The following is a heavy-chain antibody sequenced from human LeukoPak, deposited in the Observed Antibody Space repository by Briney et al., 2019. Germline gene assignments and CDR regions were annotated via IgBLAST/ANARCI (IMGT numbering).Heavy chain of an antibody. D-gene: IGHD4-17*01. CDR3: ARGSYGGGYGDYMDYFDY. CDR2: ISSSSSYI. CDR1: GFTFSSYS. J-gene: IGHJ4*02. V-gene: IGHV3-21*01. Sequence: PGGSLRLSCAASGFTFSSYSMNWVRQAPGKGLEWVSSISSSSSYIYYADSVKGRFTISRDNAKNSLYLQMNSLRAEDTAVYYCARGSYGGGYGDYMDYFDYWGQGTLVTVSS.